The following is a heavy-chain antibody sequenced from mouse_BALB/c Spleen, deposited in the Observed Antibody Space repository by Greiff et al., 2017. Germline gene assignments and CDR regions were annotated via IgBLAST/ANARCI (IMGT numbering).Heavy chain of an antibody. CDR3: ARGGDY. CDR2: ISSGSSTI. V-gene: IGHV5-17*02. J-gene: IGHJ4*01. Sequence: EVKLMESGGGLVQPGGSRKLSCAASGFTFSSFGMHWVRQAPEKGLEWVAYISSGSSTIYYADTVKGRFTISRDNPKNTLFLQMTSLRSEDTAMYYCARGGDYWGQGTSVTGSA. CDR1: GFTFSSFG.